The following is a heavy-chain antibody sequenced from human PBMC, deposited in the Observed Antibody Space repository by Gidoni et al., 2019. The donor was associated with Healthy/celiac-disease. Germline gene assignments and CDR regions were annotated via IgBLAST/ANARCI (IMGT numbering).Heavy chain of an antibody. D-gene: IGHD6-25*01. V-gene: IGHV3-30*18. CDR3: AKEGESSGIFSPIYYFDY. CDR1: GFTFSSYG. J-gene: IGHJ4*02. CDR2: ISYDGSNK. Sequence: QVQLVESGGGVVQPGRSLRLSCAASGFTFSSYGMHWVRQAPGKGLEWVAVISYDGSNKYYADSVKGRFTISRDNSKNTLYLQMNSLRAEDTAVYYCAKEGESSGIFSPIYYFDYWGQGTLVTVSS.